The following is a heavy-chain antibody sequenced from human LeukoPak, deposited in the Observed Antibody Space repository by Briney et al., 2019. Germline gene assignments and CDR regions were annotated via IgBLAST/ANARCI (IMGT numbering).Heavy chain of an antibody. CDR2: IRSKANSYAT. J-gene: IGHJ4*02. Sequence: GGSLRLSCAASGFTFSGSAMHWVRQASGKGLEWVGRIRSKANSYATAYAASVKGRFTISRDDSKNTAYLQMNSLKTEDTAVYYCTSHDYSNYAEFDYWGRGTLVTVSS. V-gene: IGHV3-73*01. CDR3: TSHDYSNYAEFDY. CDR1: GFTFSGSA. D-gene: IGHD4-4*01.